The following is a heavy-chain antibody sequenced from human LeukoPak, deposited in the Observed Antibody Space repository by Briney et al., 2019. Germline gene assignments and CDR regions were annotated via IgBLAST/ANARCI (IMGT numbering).Heavy chain of an antibody. CDR2: IYPGDSDT. J-gene: IGHJ4*02. D-gene: IGHD3-10*01. CDR1: GYSFTSYW. V-gene: IGHV5-51*01. Sequence: GESLKMSCKGSGYSFTSYWIGWVRQMPGKGLEWMGIIYPGDSDTRYSPSFQGQVTISADKSISTAYLQWSSLKASDTAMYYCARAHRTAYYYGSGSYYAYWGQGTLVTVSS. CDR3: ARAHRTAYYYGSGSYYAY.